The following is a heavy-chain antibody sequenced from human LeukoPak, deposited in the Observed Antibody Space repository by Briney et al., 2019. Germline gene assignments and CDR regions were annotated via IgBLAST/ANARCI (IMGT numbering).Heavy chain of an antibody. Sequence: GGSLRLSCVASGFTFSRYGMHWVRQAPGKGLEWVANIKQDGSEKYYVDSVKGRFTISRDNAKNSLYLQMNSLRAEDTAVYYCARASSSGYWHDAFDIWGQGTTVTVSS. CDR2: IKQDGSEK. V-gene: IGHV3-7*01. J-gene: IGHJ3*02. CDR1: GFTFSRYG. CDR3: ARASSSGYWHDAFDI. D-gene: IGHD3-22*01.